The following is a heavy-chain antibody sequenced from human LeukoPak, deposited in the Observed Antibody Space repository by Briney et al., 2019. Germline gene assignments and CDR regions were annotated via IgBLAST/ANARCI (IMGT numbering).Heavy chain of an antibody. V-gene: IGHV3-73*01. CDR1: GFTFSGSA. D-gene: IGHD5-24*01. CDR3: TRLGAVEMATIIGY. Sequence: PRGSLRLSCAASGFTFSGSAMHWVRQASGKGLEWVGRIRSKANSYATAYAASVKGRFTISRDDSKNTAYLQMNSLKTEDTAVYYCTRLGAVEMATIIGYWGQGTLVTVSS. CDR2: IRSKANSYAT. J-gene: IGHJ4*02.